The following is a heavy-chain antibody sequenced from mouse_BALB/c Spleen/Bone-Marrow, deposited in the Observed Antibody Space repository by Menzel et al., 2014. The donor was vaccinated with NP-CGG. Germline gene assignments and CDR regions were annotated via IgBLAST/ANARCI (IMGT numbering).Heavy chain of an antibody. CDR3: ARDGYYVFYAMDY. D-gene: IGHD2-3*01. CDR1: GFTFSSYG. V-gene: IGHV5-6-3*01. J-gene: IGHJ4*01. CDR2: INSNGGST. Sequence: EVKVVESGGGLVQPGGSLKLSCAASGFTFSSYGMSWVRQTPDKRLELVATINSNGGSTYYPDSVKGRFTISRDNAKNTLYLQMSSLKSEDTAMYYCARDGYYVFYAMDYRGQGTSVTVSS.